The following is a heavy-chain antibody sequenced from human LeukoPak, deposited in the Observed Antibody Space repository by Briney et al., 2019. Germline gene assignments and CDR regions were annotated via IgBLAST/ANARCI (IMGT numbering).Heavy chain of an antibody. D-gene: IGHD1-26*01. CDR2: ISSNGG. V-gene: IGHV3-64*01. Sequence: PGGSLRLSCAASGFTFSSYAMHWVRQAPGKGLEYVSAISSNGGSTISRDNSKNTLYLQMGSLRAEDMAVYYCARATRGELFDYWGQGTLVTVSS. J-gene: IGHJ4*02. CDR3: ARATRGELFDY. CDR1: GFTFSSYA.